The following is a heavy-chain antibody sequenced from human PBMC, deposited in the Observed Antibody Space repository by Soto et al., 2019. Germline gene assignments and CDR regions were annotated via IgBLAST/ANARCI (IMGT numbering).Heavy chain of an antibody. Sequence: EVQLLESGGGLVQPGGSLRLSCAGSGFTISSYAMSWVRQAPGKGPEWVSGISDSGGSTNYADSVRGRFTISKDNYKNTLYLQMSSLRAEDTAVYYCGRSLSFAVTDGYDHWGQGTQVTVSS. D-gene: IGHD6-25*01. CDR2: ISDSGGST. CDR1: GFTISSYA. V-gene: IGHV3-23*01. CDR3: GRSLSFAVTDGYDH. J-gene: IGHJ4*02.